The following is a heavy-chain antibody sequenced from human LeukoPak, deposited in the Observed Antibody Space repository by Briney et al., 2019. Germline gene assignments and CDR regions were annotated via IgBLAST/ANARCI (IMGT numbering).Heavy chain of an antibody. CDR1: GFTFSDYA. V-gene: IGHV3-64*01. D-gene: IGHD5-12*01. J-gene: IGHJ4*02. CDR2: ISSNGGRI. Sequence: GGSLRLSCAASGFTFSDYAVHGVRQPPGKELEYVSAISSNGGRIHYAHSVKGRFTISRDKSKNTLYLQMDSVRAEDMAVYYCARGPSGYHNAGGQGTLVTVSS. CDR3: ARGPSGYHNA.